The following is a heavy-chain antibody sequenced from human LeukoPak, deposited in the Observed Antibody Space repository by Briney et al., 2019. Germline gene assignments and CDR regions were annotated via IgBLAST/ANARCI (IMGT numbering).Heavy chain of an antibody. CDR2: ISSSSSYI. J-gene: IGHJ6*02. V-gene: IGHV3-21*01. CDR1: GFTFSSYS. Sequence: GESLKISCAASGFTFSSYSMNWVRQAPGKGLEWVSSISSSSSYIYYVDSVKGRFTISRDNAKNSLYLQMNSLRAEDTAVYYCARLAAAGQYYYYGMDVWGQGTTVTVSS. D-gene: IGHD6-13*01. CDR3: ARLAAAGQYYYYGMDV.